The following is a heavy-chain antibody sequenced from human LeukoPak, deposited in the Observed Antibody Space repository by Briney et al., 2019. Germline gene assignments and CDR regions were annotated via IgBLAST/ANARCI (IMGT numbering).Heavy chain of an antibody. J-gene: IGHJ4*02. Sequence: SETLSLTCTVSGGSISSSSYYRSWIRQPAGKGLEWIGRIYTSGSTNYNPSLKSRVTMSVDTSKNQFSLKLSSVTAADTAVYYCARDQYYYDSSGYSQFDYWGQGTLVTVSS. CDR2: IYTSGST. D-gene: IGHD3-22*01. CDR3: ARDQYYYDSSGYSQFDY. CDR1: GGSISSSSYY. V-gene: IGHV4-61*02.